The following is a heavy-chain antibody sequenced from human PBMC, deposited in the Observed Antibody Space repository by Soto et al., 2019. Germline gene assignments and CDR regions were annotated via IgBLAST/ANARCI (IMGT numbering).Heavy chain of an antibody. V-gene: IGHV1-69*13. J-gene: IGHJ5*02. CDR2: IIPIFGTA. CDR3: ARVDYYYDSSGYYSRIFDP. D-gene: IGHD3-22*01. Sequence: SVKVSCKASGGTFSSYAISWVRQAPGQGLEWMGGIIPIFGTANYAQKFQGRVTITADESTSTAYMELSSLRSEDTAVYYCARVDYYYDSSGYYSRIFDPWGQGTLVTVSS. CDR1: GGTFSSYA.